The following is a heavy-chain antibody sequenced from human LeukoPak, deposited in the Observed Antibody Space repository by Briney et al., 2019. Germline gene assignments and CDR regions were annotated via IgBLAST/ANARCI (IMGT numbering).Heavy chain of an antibody. CDR1: GFTFTNYV. Sequence: GGSLRLSCAASGFTFTNYVMNWVRQAPGKGLEWVALISDDGTNKYYVDSVKGRFTISRDNSKNTLYLQMNSLRAEDTAVYYCAKDGYSSGPGYFDYWGQGTLVTVSS. V-gene: IGHV3-30*18. J-gene: IGHJ4*02. CDR2: ISDDGTNK. D-gene: IGHD6-19*01. CDR3: AKDGYSSGPGYFDY.